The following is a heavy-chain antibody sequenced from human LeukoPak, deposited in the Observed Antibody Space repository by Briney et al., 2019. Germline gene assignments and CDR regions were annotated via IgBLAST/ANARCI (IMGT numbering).Heavy chain of an antibody. D-gene: IGHD3-10*01. CDR2: MNPKSGNT. Sequence: ASVKVSCKASGYTFTSYDINWVRQVTGQGLEWMGWMNPKSGNTGYAQKFQGRVTITRNTSISTAYMEVSSLRYEDTAVYYCARDPGIGRAFDIWGQGTMVTVSS. J-gene: IGHJ3*02. V-gene: IGHV1-8*03. CDR3: ARDPGIGRAFDI. CDR1: GYTFTSYD.